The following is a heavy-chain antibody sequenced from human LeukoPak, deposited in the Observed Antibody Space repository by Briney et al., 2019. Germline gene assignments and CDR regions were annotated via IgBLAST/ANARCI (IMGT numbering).Heavy chain of an antibody. V-gene: IGHV4-34*01. CDR1: GGSFSGYY. J-gene: IGHJ4*02. CDR3: ARGRPHHDY. Sequence: SETLSLTCVVYGGSFSGYYWSWIRQPPGKGLEWIGEINHSGSTNYNPSLKSRVTISVDTSKNQFSLKLSSVTAADTAVYYCARGRPHHDYWGQGTLVTVSS. CDR2: INHSGST.